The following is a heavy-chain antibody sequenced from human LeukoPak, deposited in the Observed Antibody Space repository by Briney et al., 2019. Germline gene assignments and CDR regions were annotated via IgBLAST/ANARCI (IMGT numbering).Heavy chain of an antibody. CDR3: SRDRHCIGSTCYGL. CDR1: GFTFSSYS. V-gene: IGHV3-21*01. CDR2: ISSSSTYR. Sequence: PGGSLRLSCAASGFTFSSYSMSWVRQAPGKGLEWVSSISSSSTYRYYAASVKGRFTISRDNAKNSLYLQMNSLRAEDTAVYYCSRDRHCIGSTCYGLWGQGTRVTVSS. J-gene: IGHJ4*02. D-gene: IGHD2-2*01.